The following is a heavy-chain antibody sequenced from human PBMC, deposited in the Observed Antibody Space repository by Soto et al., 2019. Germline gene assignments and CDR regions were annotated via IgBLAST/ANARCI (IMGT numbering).Heavy chain of an antibody. Sequence: EVQLVESGGGLVKPGGSLRLSCAASGFTFSSYSMNWVRQAPGKGLEWVSSISSSSSYIYYADSVKGRFTISRDNAKNSLYLHMNSRRAEDTAVYYCARDGERIAANWFDPWGQGTLVTVSS. J-gene: IGHJ5*02. CDR2: ISSSSSYI. D-gene: IGHD6-13*01. CDR1: GFTFSSYS. CDR3: ARDGERIAANWFDP. V-gene: IGHV3-21*01.